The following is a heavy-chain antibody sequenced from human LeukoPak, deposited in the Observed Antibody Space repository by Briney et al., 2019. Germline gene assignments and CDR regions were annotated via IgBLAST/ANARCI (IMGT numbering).Heavy chain of an antibody. CDR2: IIPIFGTA. Sequence: SVKVSCKASGGTFSSYAISWVRQAPGQGLEWMGGIIPIFGTANYAQKFQGRVTITADESSSTADMELSSLRSEDTAVYYCAGSGWATPLTGEYYYYYMDVWGKGTTVTVSS. J-gene: IGHJ6*03. CDR1: GGTFSSYA. D-gene: IGHD3-16*01. CDR3: AGSGWATPLTGEYYYYYMDV. V-gene: IGHV1-69*13.